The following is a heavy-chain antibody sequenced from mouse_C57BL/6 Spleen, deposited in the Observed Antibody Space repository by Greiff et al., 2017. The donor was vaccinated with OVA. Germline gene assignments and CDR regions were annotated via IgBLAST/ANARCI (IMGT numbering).Heavy chain of an antibody. Sequence: EVKLQESVAELVRPGASVKLSCTASGFNIKNTYMHWVKQRPEQGLEWIGRIDPANGNTKYAPKFQGKATITADTSSNTAYLQLSSLTSEDTAIYYCAEGYYGSSPFAYWGQGTLVTVSA. CDR1: GFNIKNTY. CDR3: AEGYYGSSPFAY. V-gene: IGHV14-3*01. J-gene: IGHJ3*01. D-gene: IGHD1-1*01. CDR2: IDPANGNT.